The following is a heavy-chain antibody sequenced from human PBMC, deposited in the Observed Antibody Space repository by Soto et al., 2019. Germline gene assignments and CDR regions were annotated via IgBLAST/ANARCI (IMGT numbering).Heavy chain of an antibody. J-gene: IGHJ4*02. CDR1: GFTFSSYS. CDR2: ISSSSSYI. D-gene: IGHD2-2*01. CDR3: ARDQFSVVPAAMDDY. Sequence: GGSLRLSCAASGFTFSSYSMNWVRQAPGKGLEWVSSISSSSSYIYYADSVKGRFTISRDNAKNSLYLQMNSLRAEDTAVYYCARDQFSVVPAAMDDYWGQGTLVTVSS. V-gene: IGHV3-21*01.